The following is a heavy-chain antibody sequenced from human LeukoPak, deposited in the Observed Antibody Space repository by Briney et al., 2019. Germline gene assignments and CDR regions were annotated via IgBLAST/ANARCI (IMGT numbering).Heavy chain of an antibody. CDR1: GGSISGYF. D-gene: IGHD3-22*01. Sequence: PSETLSLTCTISGGSISGYFGTWIRQASGKRLEWIGYIHTIETKYNPSLQSRVSMSIDTSKNQFSLNLRSVTAADTAVYYCARGLRDEERYYKYYYMDVWGKGTTVTVSS. CDR3: ARGLRDEERYYKYYYMDV. V-gene: IGHV4-4*09. CDR2: IHTIET. J-gene: IGHJ6*03.